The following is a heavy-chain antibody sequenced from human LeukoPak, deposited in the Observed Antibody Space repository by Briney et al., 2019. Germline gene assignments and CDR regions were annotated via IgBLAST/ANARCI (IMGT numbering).Heavy chain of an antibody. D-gene: IGHD5-12*01. J-gene: IGHJ6*02. CDR1: GFTFDDYA. CDR3: AKDGHGGYPEEEPYGMDV. V-gene: IGHV3-43D*03. Sequence: GGSLSLSCAASGFTFDDYAMHWVRQAPGKGLEWVSLISWDGGSTYYADSVKGRFTISRDNSKNSLYLQMNSLRAEDTALYYCAKDGHGGYPEEEPYGMDVWGQGTTVTVSS. CDR2: ISWDGGST.